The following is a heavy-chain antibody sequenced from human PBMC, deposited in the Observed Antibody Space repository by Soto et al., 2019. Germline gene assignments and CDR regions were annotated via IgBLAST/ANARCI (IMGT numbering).Heavy chain of an antibody. J-gene: IGHJ4*02. CDR3: ARDEYYYASSGYYRFDQ. CDR1: GFTLSNYA. CDR2: LSGTGSST. V-gene: IGHV3-23*01. Sequence: GGSLRLSCAASAASGFTLSNYAMSWVRQAPGKGLQWVSGLSGTGSSTYYADSVKGRFTISRDNSNNTVYLQMNNLRAEDTAVYYCARDEYYYASSGYYRFDQWGQGTLVTVSS. D-gene: IGHD3-22*01.